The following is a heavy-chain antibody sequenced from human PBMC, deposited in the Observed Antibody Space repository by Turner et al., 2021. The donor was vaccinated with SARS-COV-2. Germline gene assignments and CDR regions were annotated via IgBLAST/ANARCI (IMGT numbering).Heavy chain of an antibody. CDR1: GGSISSSNW. V-gene: IGHV4-4*02. CDR3: ARRYCSSTSCPNWFDP. CDR2: IYHRGSN. Sequence: QVHLQESGPGLVKPSGTLSLTSADSGGSISSSNWLSWVRQPRGKGLEWIGEIYHRGSNNYNPSLKSRVTISVDKSKNQFSLKLSSVTAADTAVYYCARRYCSSTSCPNWFDPWGQGTLVTVSS. D-gene: IGHD2-2*01. J-gene: IGHJ5*02.